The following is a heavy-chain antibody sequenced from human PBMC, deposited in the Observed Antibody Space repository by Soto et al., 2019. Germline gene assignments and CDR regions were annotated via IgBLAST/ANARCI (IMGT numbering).Heavy chain of an antibody. Sequence: QVQVVESGGGVVQPGRSLRLSCTASGFTFNSYAMHWVRQAPGKGLEWVAVISYDGGKQYYADSVKGRFTISRDNSKNTLYLQMNNLRPEDTAVYYGARPGTAADGSVYWGQGTLVTVSS. D-gene: IGHD6-13*01. CDR1: GFTFNSYA. CDR3: ARPGTAADGSVY. V-gene: IGHV3-30-3*01. CDR2: ISYDGGKQ. J-gene: IGHJ4*02.